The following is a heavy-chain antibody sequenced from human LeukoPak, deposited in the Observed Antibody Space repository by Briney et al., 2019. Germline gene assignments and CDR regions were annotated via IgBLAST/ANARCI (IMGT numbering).Heavy chain of an antibody. CDR3: ARDFSYYDSSGYFYYYYYYYMDV. V-gene: IGHV3-21*01. Sequence: GGSLRLSCEASGFTFSTYNMNWVRQAPGKRLEWVSSITSTSSYVFYADSVKGRFTISRDNAKNSLYLQMNSLRAEDTAVYYCARDFSYYDSSGYFYYYYYYYMDVWGKGTTVTVSS. CDR1: GFTFSTYN. CDR2: ITSTSSYV. J-gene: IGHJ6*03. D-gene: IGHD3-22*01.